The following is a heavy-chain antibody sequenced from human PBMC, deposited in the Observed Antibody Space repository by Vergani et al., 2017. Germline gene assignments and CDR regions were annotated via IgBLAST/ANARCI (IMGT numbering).Heavy chain of an antibody. CDR3: ARSQGDYWYFDL. J-gene: IGHJ2*01. V-gene: IGHV4-38-2*01. CDR1: GYSVGSGFY. D-gene: IGHD2-21*01. Sequence: QVRLEESGPGLVKPSETLSLTCSVSGYSVGSGFYWAWIRRSPGEGLQWLTGIHNGGKTYHNPSLKSRISVSLDTSKNRFSLNLTSVTATAAAVYYCARSQGDYWYFDLWGPGSLVTVSS. CDR2: IHNGGKT.